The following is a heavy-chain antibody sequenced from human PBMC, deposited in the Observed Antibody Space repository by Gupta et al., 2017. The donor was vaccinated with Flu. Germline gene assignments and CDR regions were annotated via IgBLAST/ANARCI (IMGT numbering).Heavy chain of an antibody. D-gene: IGHD2-21*02. CDR3: ARGRSCGGDCYYFDS. Sequence: QVHLVQSGAEVKKPGASVKVSCKASGYSFTSYEVPWVRQAPGQGIEWVGVINPYGGSTEYSQALQGRGTMTSDTSTGTVYMELRSLKFEDTAVYFCARGRSCGGDCYYFDSWGQGTLVTVAS. V-gene: IGHV1-46*01. CDR1: GYSFTSYE. J-gene: IGHJ4*02. CDR2: INPYGGST.